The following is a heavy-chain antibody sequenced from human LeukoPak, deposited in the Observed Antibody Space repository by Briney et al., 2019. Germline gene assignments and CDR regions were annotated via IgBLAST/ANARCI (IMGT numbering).Heavy chain of an antibody. CDR2: IWYDGSNK. D-gene: IGHD1-26*01. V-gene: IGHV3-33*01. J-gene: IGHJ5*02. CDR3: ARDRVVGATTGFDP. Sequence: GRSLRLSCAASGFTFSSYGMPWVRQAPGKGLEWVAVIWYDGSNKYYADSVKGRFTISRDNSKNTLYLQMNSLRAEDTAVYYCARDRVVGATTGFDPWGRGTLVTVSS. CDR1: GFTFSSYG.